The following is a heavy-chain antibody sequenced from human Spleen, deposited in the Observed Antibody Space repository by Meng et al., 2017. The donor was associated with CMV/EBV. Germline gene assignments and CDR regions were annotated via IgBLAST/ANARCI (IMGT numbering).Heavy chain of an antibody. V-gene: IGHV3-15*01. CDR3: AKDFTIFGVVPHFDY. Sequence: GGSLRLSCAASGFTFSNAWMNWVRQAPGKGLEWVGRINSKTDGGTTDYAAPVKGRFTISRDDSKNTLYLQMDSLRAEDTAVYYCAKDFTIFGVVPHFDYWGQGTLVTVSS. D-gene: IGHD3-3*01. CDR2: INSKTDGGTT. CDR1: GFTFSNAW. J-gene: IGHJ4*02.